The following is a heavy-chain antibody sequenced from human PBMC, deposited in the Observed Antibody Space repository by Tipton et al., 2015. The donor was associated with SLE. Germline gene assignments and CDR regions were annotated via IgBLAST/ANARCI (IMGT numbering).Heavy chain of an antibody. J-gene: IGHJ3*02. CDR2: IYPGDSDT. CDR1: GYTFTSYD. Sequence: QLVQSGAEVKKPGASVKVSCKASGYTFTSYDINWVRQANGQGLEWMGIIYPGDSDTRYNPSFQGQVTISADKSINTAYLQWSSLKASDTAMYYCAISGGDSGIWGQGTMVTVSS. V-gene: IGHV5-51*01. CDR3: AISGGDSGI. D-gene: IGHD1-26*01.